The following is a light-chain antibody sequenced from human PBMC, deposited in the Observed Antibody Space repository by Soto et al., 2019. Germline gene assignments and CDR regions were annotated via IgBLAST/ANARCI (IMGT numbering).Light chain of an antibody. Sequence: QSVLIQPPSVSGSPGQLVTISCTGTSSDVGNYDYVSWCQQHPGTVPKPIIYNVNTQPSRVPDRFSGSKSGNPASMTISGLQAEGEADYYFCSYTPSATYVFGAGTQLTVL. CDR3: CSYTPSATYV. CDR1: SSDVGNYDY. J-gene: IGLJ7*01. V-gene: IGLV2-11*01. CDR2: NVN.